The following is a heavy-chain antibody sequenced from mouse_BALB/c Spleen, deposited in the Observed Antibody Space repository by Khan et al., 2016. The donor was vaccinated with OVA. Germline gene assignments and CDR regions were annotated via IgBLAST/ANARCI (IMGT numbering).Heavy chain of an antibody. Sequence: VRLQQSGPELVKPGASVKISCKASEYTFTDYNMHWVKQSHGKSLEWIGYIYPYNGGTGYNQQFKSMATLTVDNSSSTAYLMHRSLTSEDAAVYYYARGYGYYAMDYWGQGTSFTVSS. D-gene: IGHD2-10*02. CDR2: IYPYNGGT. CDR3: ARGYGYYAMDY. J-gene: IGHJ4*01. CDR1: EYTFTDYN. V-gene: IGHV1S29*02.